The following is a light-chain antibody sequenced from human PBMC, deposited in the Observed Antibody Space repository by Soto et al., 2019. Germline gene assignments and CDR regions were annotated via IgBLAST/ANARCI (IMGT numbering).Light chain of an antibody. CDR1: KNDIGVYDF. Sequence: QSVLTQPPSASGSPGQSVTISCTGTKNDIGVYDFVSWYQHHPGKAPRLIIYEVVQRPSGVPDRFSGSKSGNTASLTVSGLQAADEADYYCTSYASSSTLWVFGGGTKLTVL. CDR3: TSYASSSTLWV. J-gene: IGLJ3*02. CDR2: EVV. V-gene: IGLV2-8*01.